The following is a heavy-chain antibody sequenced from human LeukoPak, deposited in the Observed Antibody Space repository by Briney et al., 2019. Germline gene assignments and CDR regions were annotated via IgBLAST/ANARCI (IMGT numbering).Heavy chain of an antibody. CDR1: GFTVSSNY. Sequence: GSLRLSCAASGFTVSSNYMSWVRQAPGKGLEWVSVIYSGGGTYYADSVKGRFTISRDNPKDTLYLQMSSLRAEDTAVYYCAKDLVPGFCSSTTCSYYFDYWGQGTLVTVSS. CDR3: AKDLVPGFCSSTTCSYYFDY. J-gene: IGHJ4*02. D-gene: IGHD2-2*01. CDR2: IYSGGGT. V-gene: IGHV3-53*01.